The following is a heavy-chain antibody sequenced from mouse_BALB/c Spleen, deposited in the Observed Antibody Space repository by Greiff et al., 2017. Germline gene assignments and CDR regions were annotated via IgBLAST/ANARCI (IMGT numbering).Heavy chain of an antibody. D-gene: IGHD1-1*01. CDR3: ASPLITTVVSKAFDY. Sequence: VQLQQSGAELVRPGALVKLSCKASGFNIKDYYMHWVKQRPEQGLEWIGWIDPENGNTIYDPKFQGKASITADTSSNTAYLQLSSPTSEDTAVYYCASPLITTVVSKAFDYWGQGTTLTVSS. CDR1: GFNIKDYY. J-gene: IGHJ2*01. V-gene: IGHV14-1*02. CDR2: IDPENGNT.